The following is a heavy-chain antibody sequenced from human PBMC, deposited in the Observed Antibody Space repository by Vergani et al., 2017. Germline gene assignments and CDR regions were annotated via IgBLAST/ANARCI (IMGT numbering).Heavy chain of an antibody. CDR1: GFIFSSYW. J-gene: IGHJ4*02. V-gene: IGHV3-7*03. CDR3: ARGYDFRGVHDY. D-gene: IGHD3-10*02. Sequence: VQLVESGGGLVQPGGSLRLSCAASGFIFSSYWMNWVRQAPGKGLEWVANIKQGGSEKYYVDAVKGRFTISRDNAKNSLYLQMNSLRAEDTAVYYCARGYDFRGVHDYWGQGTLVTVSS. CDR2: IKQGGSEK.